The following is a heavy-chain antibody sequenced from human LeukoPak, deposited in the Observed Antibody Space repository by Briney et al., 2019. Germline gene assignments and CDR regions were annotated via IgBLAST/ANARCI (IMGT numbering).Heavy chain of an antibody. CDR2: IYSGGST. D-gene: IGHD1-1*01. Sequence: GGSLRLSCPPSGFTVSSNYMSWVRQAPGEWLEWVSVIYSGGSTYYADSVKGRFTISRDNSKNTLYLQMNSLRAEDTAVYYCARETGTSENAFDIWGQGTMVTVSS. CDR1: GFTVSSNY. V-gene: IGHV3-53*01. J-gene: IGHJ3*02. CDR3: ARETGTSENAFDI.